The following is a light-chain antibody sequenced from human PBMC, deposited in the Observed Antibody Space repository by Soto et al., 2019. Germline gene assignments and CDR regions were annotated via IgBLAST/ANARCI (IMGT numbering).Light chain of an antibody. Sequence: IVLTQSPATLSLSPGERATLSCRASRSVGVYLVWYQQKPGQAPRLLISDTSNRATGIPGRFSGSGSGTDFTLTISSLESEDFAVYYCQQRSNWPPGSLTFGGGTRVEIK. CDR3: QQRSNWPPGSLT. V-gene: IGKV3-11*01. J-gene: IGKJ4*01. CDR2: DTS. CDR1: RSVGVY.